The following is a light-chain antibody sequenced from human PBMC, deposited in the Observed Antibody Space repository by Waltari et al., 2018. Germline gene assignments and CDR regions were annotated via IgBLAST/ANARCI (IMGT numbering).Light chain of an antibody. CDR2: EVS. Sequence: QSALTQPASVSGSPGQSITISCPGTSSDVGGYNYVSWYQQHPGKAPKLMSYEVSNRPSGVSNRFSGSKSGNTASLTISGLQAEDEADYYCISYTSSSTRVFGTGTKVTVL. V-gene: IGLV2-14*01. J-gene: IGLJ1*01. CDR1: SSDVGGYNY. CDR3: ISYTSSSTRV.